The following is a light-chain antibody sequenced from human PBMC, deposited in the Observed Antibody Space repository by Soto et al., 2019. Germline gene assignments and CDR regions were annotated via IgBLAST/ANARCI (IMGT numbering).Light chain of an antibody. V-gene: IGKV1-5*01. J-gene: IGKJ1*01. CDR2: DAS. CDR3: QQYNSYPWT. CDR1: QSISSW. Sequence: DIQMTQSPSTLSASVGDRVTITCRASQSISSWLAWYQQKPGKAPKLLIYDASSFESGVPSRFSGSGSWTEFTLTISSLQPDDFATYYCQQYNSYPWTFGQGTKVEIK.